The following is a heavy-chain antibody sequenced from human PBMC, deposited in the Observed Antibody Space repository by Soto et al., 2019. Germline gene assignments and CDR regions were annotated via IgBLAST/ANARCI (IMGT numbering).Heavy chain of an antibody. CDR1: GGTISSSSYY. CDR2: IYYSGST. Sequence: PSETLSLTCTVSGGTISSSSYYGGWIRQPPGKGLEWIGSIYYSGSTYYNPSLKSRVTISVDTSKNQFSLKLSSVTAADTAVYYCARQDTYYDFWSGYYTRPDYWGQGTLVTVSS. J-gene: IGHJ4*02. D-gene: IGHD3-3*01. V-gene: IGHV4-39*01. CDR3: ARQDTYYDFWSGYYTRPDY.